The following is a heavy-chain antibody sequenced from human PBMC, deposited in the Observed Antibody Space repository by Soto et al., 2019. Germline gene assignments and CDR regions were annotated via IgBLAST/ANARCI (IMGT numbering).Heavy chain of an antibody. J-gene: IGHJ6*03. D-gene: IGHD3-3*01. CDR1: GYTFTSYG. CDR2: ISAYNGNT. Sequence: ASVKVSCKASGYTFTSYGISWVRQAPGQGLEWMGWISAYNGNTNYAQKLQGRVTMTRDTSTSTVYMELSSLRSEDTAVYYCARGVGRDDFWSGYYDEIGNYYYYMDVWGKGTTVTVSS. V-gene: IGHV1-18*01. CDR3: ARGVGRDDFWSGYYDEIGNYYYYMDV.